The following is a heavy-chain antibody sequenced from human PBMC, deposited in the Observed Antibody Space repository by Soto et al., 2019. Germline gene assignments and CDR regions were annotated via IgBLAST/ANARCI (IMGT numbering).Heavy chain of an antibody. CDR3: ATVPLDYASGRYYYWYFYY. CDR2: ISYYGSNK. Sequence: GGSLRRSCAASGFTFSNYGMHWVRQAPGKGLERMAVISYYGSNKYYEDSVKGRVTISRDNSKHTLYLQMNSLSAEEMAVYYCATVPLDYASGRYYYWYFYYWGKETLVTVSS. D-gene: IGHD3-22*01. V-gene: IGHV3-30*03. CDR1: GFTFSNYG. J-gene: IGHJ4*02.